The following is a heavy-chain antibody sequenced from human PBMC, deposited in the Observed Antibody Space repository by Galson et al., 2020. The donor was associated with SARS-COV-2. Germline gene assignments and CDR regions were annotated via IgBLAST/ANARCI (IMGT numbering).Heavy chain of an antibody. D-gene: IGHD3-3*01. Sequence: SRINSDGSSTSYADSVKGRFTISRDNAKNTLYLQMNSLRAEDTAVYYCARDVNYDFWSGYYMGYWGQGTLVTVSS. CDR3: ARDVNYDFWSGYYMGY. J-gene: IGHJ4*02. CDR2: INSDGSST. V-gene: IGHV3-74*01.